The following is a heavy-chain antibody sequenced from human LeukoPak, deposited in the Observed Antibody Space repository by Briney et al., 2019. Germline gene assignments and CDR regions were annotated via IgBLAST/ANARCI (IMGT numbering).Heavy chain of an antibody. CDR3: AREVSGRAAGPNCFDY. V-gene: IGHV4-39*07. D-gene: IGHD6-13*01. CDR1: GGSISSSSYY. J-gene: IGHJ4*02. CDR2: IYYSGST. Sequence: SETLSLTCTVSGGSISSSSYYWGWIRQPPGKGLEWIGSIYYSGSTYYNPSLKSRVTISVDTSKNQFSLKLSSVTAADTAVYYCAREVSGRAAGPNCFDYWGQGTLVTVSS.